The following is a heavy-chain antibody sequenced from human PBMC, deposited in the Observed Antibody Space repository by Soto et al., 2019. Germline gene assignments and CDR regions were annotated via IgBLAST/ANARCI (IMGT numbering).Heavy chain of an antibody. V-gene: IGHV1-18*01. CDR1: GYTFTSYG. J-gene: IGHJ4*02. Sequence: QVQLVQSGAEVKKPGASVTVSCKSSGYTFTSYGISWVRQAPGQGLEWMGWISAYNGNTNYAQKLQGRVTMTTDTSTSTAYMELRSLRSDDTAVYYCARSYCSGGSCYSPGYWGQGTLVTVSS. CDR3: ARSYCSGGSCYSPGY. D-gene: IGHD2-15*01. CDR2: ISAYNGNT.